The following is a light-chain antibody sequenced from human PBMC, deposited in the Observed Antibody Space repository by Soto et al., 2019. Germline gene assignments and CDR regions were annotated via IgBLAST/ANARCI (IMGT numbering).Light chain of an antibody. V-gene: IGKV2-30*01. CDR2: MVS. Sequence: DVVMTQSPLSLSVTLGQPASISCRSSQSLIYDDGDTYLNWFHQRPGQFPRRLIYMVSKRDSGVTDRFSGSGSGTDFTLKISRVEADDIGFYYCMQGTNWHPKLGQGTKADI. CDR1: QSLIYDDGDTY. CDR3: MQGTNWHPK. J-gene: IGKJ1*01.